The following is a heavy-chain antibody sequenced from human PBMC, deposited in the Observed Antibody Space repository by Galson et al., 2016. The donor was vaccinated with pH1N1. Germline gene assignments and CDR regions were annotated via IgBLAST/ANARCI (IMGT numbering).Heavy chain of an antibody. CDR2: VWSDGNTK. D-gene: IGHD6-19*01. CDR1: GFTFNDYG. V-gene: IGHV3-33*01. Sequence: SLRLSCAASGFTFNDYGMHWVRQAPGKGLEWVAVVWSDGNTKYYGGSVKGGFTISRDNSKNTLWLQMNGLAVEDTAVYYCAREAHRIGWQVLDYWGQGMLVTVSS. J-gene: IGHJ4*02. CDR3: AREAHRIGWQVLDY.